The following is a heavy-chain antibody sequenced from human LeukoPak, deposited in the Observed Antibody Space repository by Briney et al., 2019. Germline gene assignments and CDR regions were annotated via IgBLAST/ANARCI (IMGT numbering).Heavy chain of an antibody. CDR3: ARGHHYTLDNWFDP. Sequence: PSETLSLTCAVCSGSFSGYYWSWIRQPPGKGLEWIGEINHSGGTNYSPSLKSRVTISVDTSKNQFSLKLSSVTAADTAVYYCARGHHYTLDNWFDPWGQGTLVTVSS. J-gene: IGHJ5*02. CDR1: SGSFSGYY. D-gene: IGHD3-16*02. CDR2: INHSGGT. V-gene: IGHV4-34*01.